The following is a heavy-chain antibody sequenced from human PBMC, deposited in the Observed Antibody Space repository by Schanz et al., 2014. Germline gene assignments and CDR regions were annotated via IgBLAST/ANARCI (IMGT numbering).Heavy chain of an antibody. J-gene: IGHJ6*02. Sequence: VQLVESGGGLVKPGGSLRLSCAASGFTFSSYYMSWIRQAPGKGLEWVSTIYSSGSTYYADSVRGRFTISRDNSMNTVYLQMNSLRSDDAAVYYCERAQGVIRLYYGVDVWGQGTTVTVSS. CDR3: ERAQGVIRLYYGVDV. D-gene: IGHD3-10*01. CDR1: GFTFSSYY. V-gene: IGHV3-66*02. CDR2: IYSSGST.